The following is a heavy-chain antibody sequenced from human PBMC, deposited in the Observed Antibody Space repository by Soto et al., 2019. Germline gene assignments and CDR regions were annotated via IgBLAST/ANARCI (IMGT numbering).Heavy chain of an antibody. CDR2: INAGNGNT. Sequence: ASVKVSCKASGYTFTSYAMHWVRQAPGQRLEWMGWINAGNGNTKYSQKFQGRVTITRDTSASTAYMELSSLRSEDTAVYYCARDGVVIIKDYYYYMDVWGKGTTVTV. D-gene: IGHD3-3*01. CDR3: ARDGVVIIKDYYYYMDV. J-gene: IGHJ6*03. CDR1: GYTFTSYA. V-gene: IGHV1-3*01.